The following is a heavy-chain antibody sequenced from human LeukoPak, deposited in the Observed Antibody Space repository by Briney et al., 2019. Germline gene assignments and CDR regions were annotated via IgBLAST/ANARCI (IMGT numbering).Heavy chain of an antibody. CDR2: FYVGGAT. Sequence: GGSLRLSCAVSGFSVTNNYMSWVRQAPGKGLEWVSAFYVGGATYYADSVKGRFTISRDNSENTLYLQMKSLRAEDTAVYYCARGDGYNFFDYWGQGTLVTVSS. J-gene: IGHJ4*02. V-gene: IGHV3-53*01. D-gene: IGHD5-24*01. CDR1: GFSVTNNY. CDR3: ARGDGYNFFDY.